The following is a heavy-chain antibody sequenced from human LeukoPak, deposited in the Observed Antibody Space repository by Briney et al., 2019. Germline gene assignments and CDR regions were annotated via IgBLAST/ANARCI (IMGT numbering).Heavy chain of an antibody. J-gene: IGHJ6*02. CDR2: IYSGGST. CDR1: GFTVSSNY. V-gene: IGHV3-53*04. CDR3: AREGTVRDGYNWGGDYYYGMDV. Sequence: GGSLRLSCAAPGFTVSSNYMSWVRQAPGKGLEWVSVIYSGGSTYYADSVKGRLTISRHNSKNTLYLQMNSLRAEDTAVYYCAREGTVRDGYNWGGDYYYGMDVWGQGTTVTVSS. D-gene: IGHD5-24*01.